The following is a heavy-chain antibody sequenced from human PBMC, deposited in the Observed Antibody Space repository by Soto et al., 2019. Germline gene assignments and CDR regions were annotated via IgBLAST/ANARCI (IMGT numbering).Heavy chain of an antibody. D-gene: IGHD4-17*01. CDR1: GGSISSSRW. Sequence: PSETLSLTCAVSGGSISSSRWWNWVRQPPGKGLEWIGDIYQSGYANYVPSLKSRLTISVDRSKSQISLTLRSVTAADTAIYYCASRDPYGDYAHAFDVWGLGTMVTVSS. CDR3: ASRDPYGDYAHAFDV. V-gene: IGHV4-4*02. J-gene: IGHJ3*01. CDR2: IYQSGYA.